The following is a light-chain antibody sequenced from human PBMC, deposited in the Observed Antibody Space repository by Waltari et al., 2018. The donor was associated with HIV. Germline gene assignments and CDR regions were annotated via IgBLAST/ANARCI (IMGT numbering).Light chain of an antibody. Sequence: AIRMTQSPSSFSASTGDRVTITCRASQGISSYLAWYQQKPGKAPKLLIYAASTLQSGVPSRFSGSGSGTDFTLTINSLQREDFATYYCLQTYNTPLTFGPGTKLDF. J-gene: IGKJ3*01. CDR3: LQTYNTPLT. CDR2: AAS. V-gene: IGKV1-8*01. CDR1: QGISSY.